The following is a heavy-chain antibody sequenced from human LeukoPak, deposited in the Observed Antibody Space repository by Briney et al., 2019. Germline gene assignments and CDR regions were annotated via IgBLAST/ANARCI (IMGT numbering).Heavy chain of an antibody. Sequence: GGSLRLSCAASGFTFSSYAMTWLRQAPGKGLEWVSSISSSSSYIYYADSVKGRFTISRDNAKNSLYLQMNSLRAEDTAVYYCARDLSTGGRYFDWAFDYWGQGTLVTVSS. D-gene: IGHD3-9*01. CDR2: ISSSSSYI. V-gene: IGHV3-21*01. J-gene: IGHJ4*02. CDR1: GFTFSSYA. CDR3: ARDLSTGGRYFDWAFDY.